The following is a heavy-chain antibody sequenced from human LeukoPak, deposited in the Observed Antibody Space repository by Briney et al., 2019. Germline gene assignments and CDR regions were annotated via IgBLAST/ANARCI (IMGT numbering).Heavy chain of an antibody. Sequence: PSETLSLTCTVSGGSISSSSYYWGWIRQPPGKGLEWIGSIYYSGSTYYNPSLKSRVTISVDTSKNQFSLKLSSVTAADTAVYYCARESGDSSGYTFDYWGQGTLVTVSS. CDR2: IYYSGST. CDR1: GGSISSSSYY. CDR3: ARESGDSSGYTFDY. V-gene: IGHV4-39*07. J-gene: IGHJ4*02. D-gene: IGHD3-22*01.